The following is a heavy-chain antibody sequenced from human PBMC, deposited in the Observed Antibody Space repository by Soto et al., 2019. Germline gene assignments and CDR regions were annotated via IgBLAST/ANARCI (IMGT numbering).Heavy chain of an antibody. CDR2: ITGSGDYT. CDR3: SRRITSSIDY. V-gene: IGHV3-23*01. J-gene: IGHJ4*01. Sequence: EVQLLESGGGLVQPGGSLRLSCVASGFTFSIYNMNWVRQAPGKGLEWVSVITGSGDYTNYADSVKGRVPISRDNSKNTLYLQMNSLRAEDTAVYFWSRRITSSIDYCGHGTLVTVSS. D-gene: IGHD1-20*01. CDR1: GFTFSIYN.